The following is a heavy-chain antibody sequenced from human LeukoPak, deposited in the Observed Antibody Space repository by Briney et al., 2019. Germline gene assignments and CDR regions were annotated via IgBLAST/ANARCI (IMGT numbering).Heavy chain of an antibody. D-gene: IGHD3-9*01. CDR2: ISAYNGNT. V-gene: IGHV1-18*01. Sequence: ASVKVSCKASGYTFTSYGVSWVRQAPGQGLEWMGWISAYNGNTNYAQKLQGRVTVTTDTSTSTAYMELRSLRSDDTAVYYCARDRPFYDILTGYYTSDYWGQGTLVTVSS. J-gene: IGHJ4*02. CDR1: GYTFTSYG. CDR3: ARDRPFYDILTGYYTSDY.